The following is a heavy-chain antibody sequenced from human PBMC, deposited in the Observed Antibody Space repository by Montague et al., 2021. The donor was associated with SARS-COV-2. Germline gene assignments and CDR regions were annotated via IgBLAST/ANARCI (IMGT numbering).Heavy chain of an antibody. CDR2: IYYSGST. CDR1: GGSINSGGYY. CDR3: ARSPEPMIILIITSLNWYFDL. V-gene: IGHV4-31*03. J-gene: IGHJ2*01. D-gene: IGHD3-22*01. Sequence: TLSLTCTVSGGSINSGGYYWSWIRQHPGKGLEWIGYIYYSGSTYYXXXLKSRLTISVDTSKNQFSLKLSSVTAADTAVYYCARSPEPMIILIITSLNWYFDLWGRGTLVTVSS.